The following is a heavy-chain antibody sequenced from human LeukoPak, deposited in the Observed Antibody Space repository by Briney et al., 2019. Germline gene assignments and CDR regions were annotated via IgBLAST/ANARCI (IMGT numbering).Heavy chain of an antibody. CDR1: DYSISSGYY. CDR2: IYHNGVT. J-gene: IGHJ3*02. Sequence: SETLSLTCSVSDYSISSGYYWGWIRQPPGKGLEWIGSIYHNGVTFNNPSLRSRLSISLDTSKNQFSLKLSSVTAADTAVYYCARATIGYSGYDLDAFDIWGQGTMVTVSS. V-gene: IGHV4-38-2*02. CDR3: ARATIGYSGYDLDAFDI. D-gene: IGHD5-12*01.